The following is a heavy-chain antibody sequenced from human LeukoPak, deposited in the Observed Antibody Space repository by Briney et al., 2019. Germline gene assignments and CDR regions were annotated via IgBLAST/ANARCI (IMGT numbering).Heavy chain of an antibody. Sequence: ASVKVSCKASGYTFTSYGISWVRQAPGQGLEWMGWISAYNGNTNYAQKLQGRVTMTTDTSTSIAYMELRSLRSDDTAVYYCARVITWDYGDYGGWFDPWGQGTLVTVSS. J-gene: IGHJ5*02. CDR3: ARVITWDYGDYGGWFDP. V-gene: IGHV1-18*01. CDR1: GYTFTSYG. D-gene: IGHD4-17*01. CDR2: ISAYNGNT.